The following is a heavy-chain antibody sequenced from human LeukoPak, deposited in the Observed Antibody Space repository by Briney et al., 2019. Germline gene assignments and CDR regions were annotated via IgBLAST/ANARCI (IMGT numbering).Heavy chain of an antibody. CDR1: GFTFSTYG. Sequence: GGTLRLSCSASGFTFSTYGMSWVRQAPGKGLEWVSVIYSGGGTNYADSVKGRFTISRDNSKNTLYLQMNSLRAEDTAVYYCAKGYSYGYFDYWGQGTLVTVSS. CDR2: IYSGGGT. D-gene: IGHD5-18*01. V-gene: IGHV3-23*03. CDR3: AKGYSYGYFDY. J-gene: IGHJ4*02.